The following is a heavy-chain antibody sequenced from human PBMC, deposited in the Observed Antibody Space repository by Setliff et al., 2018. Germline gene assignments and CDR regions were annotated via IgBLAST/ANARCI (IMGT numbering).Heavy chain of an antibody. CDR3: AKQGSYYYYMDV. D-gene: IGHD6-13*01. J-gene: IGHJ6*03. CDR1: GGSISSSSYY. V-gene: IGHV4-39*07. CDR2: INHRGNT. Sequence: SETLSLTCTVSGGSISSSSYYWGWIRQPPGKGLEWIGEINHRGNTNYNPSLKSRVTMSVDTSKNQFSLKLRSMTAADTAVYYCAKQGSYYYYMDVWGKGTTVTVSS.